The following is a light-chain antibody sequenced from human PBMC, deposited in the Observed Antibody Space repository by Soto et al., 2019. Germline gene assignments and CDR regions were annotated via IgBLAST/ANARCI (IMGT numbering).Light chain of an antibody. CDR2: DVS. J-gene: IGLJ2*01. Sequence: QSVVTQPASVSGSPGQSITISCTGTSSDVGGYNYVSWYQQHPGKAPKLMIYDVSNRPSGVSNRFSGSKSGNTASLTISGLQAEDEADYYCSSYTSSSPLEFGGGTKLTVL. V-gene: IGLV2-14*01. CDR1: SSDVGGYNY. CDR3: SSYTSSSPLE.